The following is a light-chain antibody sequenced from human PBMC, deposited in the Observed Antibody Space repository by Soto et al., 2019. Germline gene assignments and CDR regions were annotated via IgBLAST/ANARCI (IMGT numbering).Light chain of an antibody. J-gene: IGKJ1*01. CDR2: GAS. V-gene: IGKV3-15*01. CDR1: QSVSNN. CDR3: QQYNDWPRT. Sequence: EIVMTQSPATLSVSPGESATLSCRASQSVSNNLTWYQQKPGQAPRLLIYGASTRATGSPDRFSASGSATEFTLTISSLQSEDFAVYYCQQYNDWPRTFGQGTKVDIK.